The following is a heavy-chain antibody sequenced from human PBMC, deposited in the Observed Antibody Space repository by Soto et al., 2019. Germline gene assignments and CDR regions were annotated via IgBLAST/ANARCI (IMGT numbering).Heavy chain of an antibody. CDR1: GFTFSSYA. J-gene: IGHJ6*02. CDR3: AGYYDILTGYYNVGAYYGMDV. Sequence: EVQLLESGGGLVQPGGSLRLSCAASGFTFSSYAMSWVRQAPGKGLEWVSAISGSGGSTYYADSVKGRFTISRDNSKNTRYLQMNSLRAEDTAVYYCAGYYDILTGYYNVGAYYGMDVWGQGTTVTVSS. D-gene: IGHD3-9*01. CDR2: ISGSGGST. V-gene: IGHV3-23*01.